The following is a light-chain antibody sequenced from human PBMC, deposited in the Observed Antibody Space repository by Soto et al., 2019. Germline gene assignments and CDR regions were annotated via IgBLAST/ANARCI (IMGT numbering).Light chain of an antibody. CDR2: DVS. V-gene: IGLV2-14*01. CDR3: SSYTSSSPLYV. J-gene: IGLJ1*01. Sequence: QSVLTQPASVSGSPGQSITISCTGTSSDVGGYEYVLWYQQHPGKAPKLMIYDVSNRPSGVSNRFSGSKSGNTASLTISGLQAEDEADYYCSSYTSSSPLYVFGTGTKVTVL. CDR1: SSDVGGYEY.